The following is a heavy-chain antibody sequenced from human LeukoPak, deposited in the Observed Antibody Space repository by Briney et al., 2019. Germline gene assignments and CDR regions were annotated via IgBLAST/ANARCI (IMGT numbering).Heavy chain of an antibody. CDR3: ARHGSGSLYYFDY. V-gene: IGHV4-30-4*02. Sequence: SDTLSLTCTVSGGSISSGDYYWSWIRQPPGKGLEWIGYIYYSGSTYYNPSLKSRVTISVDTSKNQFSLKLSSVTAADTAVYYCARHGSGSLYYFDYWGQGTLVTVSS. CDR2: IYYSGST. J-gene: IGHJ4*02. CDR1: GGSISSGDYY. D-gene: IGHD3-10*01.